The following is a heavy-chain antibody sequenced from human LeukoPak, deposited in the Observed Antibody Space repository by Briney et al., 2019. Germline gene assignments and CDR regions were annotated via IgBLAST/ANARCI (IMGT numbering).Heavy chain of an antibody. J-gene: IGHJ4*02. CDR1: GGTFSSYA. D-gene: IGHD3-3*01. CDR3: ARKPKGYDFWSCYYDY. Sequence: SVKVSCKASGGTFSSYAISWVRQAPGQGLEWMGGIIPIFGTANYAQKFQGRVTITTDESTSTAYMELSSLRSEDTAVYYCARKPKGYDFWSCYYDYWGQGTLVTVSS. CDR2: IIPIFGTA. V-gene: IGHV1-69*05.